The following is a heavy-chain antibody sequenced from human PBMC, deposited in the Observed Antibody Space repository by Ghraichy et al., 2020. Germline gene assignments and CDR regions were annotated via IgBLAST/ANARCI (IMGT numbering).Heavy chain of an antibody. CDR3: TTVIKYPQQRTENDAFDI. D-gene: IGHD6-13*01. J-gene: IGHJ3*02. CDR1: GFTFSNAW. Sequence: GGSLRLSCAASGFTFSNAWMSWVRQAPGKGLEWVGRIKSKTDGGTTDYAAPVKGRFTISRDDSKNTLYLQMNSLKTEDTAVYYCTTVIKYPQQRTENDAFDIWGQGTMVTVSS. CDR2: IKSKTDGGTT. V-gene: IGHV3-15*01.